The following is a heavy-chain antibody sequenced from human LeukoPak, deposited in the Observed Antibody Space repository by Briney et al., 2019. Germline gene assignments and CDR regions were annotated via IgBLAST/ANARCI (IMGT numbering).Heavy chain of an antibody. CDR1: GGSISSSSYY. CDR2: IYYSGST. Sequence: ASETLSLTCTVSGGSISSSSYYWGWLRQPPGKGLEWIGSIYYSGSTYYNPSLNSRVTISVDTSKNQFSLKLSSVTAADTAVYYCARGLGSSSWLVYWGQGTLVTVSS. CDR3: ARGLGSSSWLVY. D-gene: IGHD6-13*01. V-gene: IGHV4-39*01. J-gene: IGHJ4*02.